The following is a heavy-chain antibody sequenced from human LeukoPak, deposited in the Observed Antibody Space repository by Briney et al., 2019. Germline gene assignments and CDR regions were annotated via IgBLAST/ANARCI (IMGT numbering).Heavy chain of an antibody. D-gene: IGHD6-19*01. V-gene: IGHV1-69*01. J-gene: IGHJ4*02. CDR1: GGTFSSYA. CDR3: ARNREYSSGWYPY. CDR2: IIPIFGTA. Sequence: SSEKVSCKASGGTFSSYAISWVRQAPGQGLEWMGGIIPIFGTANYAQKFQGRVTITADESTSTAYMELSSLRSEDTAVYYCARNREYSSGWYPYWGQGTLVTVSS.